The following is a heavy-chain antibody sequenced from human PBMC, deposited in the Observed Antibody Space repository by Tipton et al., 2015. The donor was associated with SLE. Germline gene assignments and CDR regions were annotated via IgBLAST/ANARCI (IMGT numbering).Heavy chain of an antibody. CDR3: ARGYCSGGSCEGAFDI. CDR2: INHSGST. CDR1: GGSISSGSYY. V-gene: IGHV4-61*09. Sequence: TLSLTCTVSGGSISSGSYYWSWIRQPAGKGLEWIGEINHSGSTNYNPSLKSRVTISVDASKNQFSLKLSSVTAADTAVYYCARGYCSGGSCEGAFDIWGQGTMVTVSS. J-gene: IGHJ3*02. D-gene: IGHD2-15*01.